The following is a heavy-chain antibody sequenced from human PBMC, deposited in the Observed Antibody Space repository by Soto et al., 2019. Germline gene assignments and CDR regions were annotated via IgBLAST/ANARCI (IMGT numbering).Heavy chain of an antibody. V-gene: IGHV4-30-4*01. CDR3: ATALADTHSYYYGMDV. J-gene: IGHJ6*02. D-gene: IGHD2-15*01. Sequence: SETLSLTCTVSGGSISSGDYYWSWIRQPPGKGLEWIGYIYYSGSTYYNPSLKSRVTISVDTSKNQFSLKLSSVTAADTAVYYCATALADTHSYYYGMDVWGQGTTITVSS. CDR1: GGSISSGDYY. CDR2: IYYSGST.